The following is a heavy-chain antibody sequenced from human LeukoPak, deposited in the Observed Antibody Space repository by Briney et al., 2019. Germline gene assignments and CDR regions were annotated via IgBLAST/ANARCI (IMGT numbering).Heavy chain of an antibody. V-gene: IGHV1-69*13. CDR2: IIPIFGTA. D-gene: IGHD3-10*01. CDR1: GGTFSSYA. CDR3: AKDRRLWFGESSFDY. J-gene: IGHJ4*02. Sequence: ASVKVSCKASGGTFSSYAISWVRQAPGQGLEWMGGIIPIFGTANYAQKFQGRVTITADESTSTAYMELSSLRSEDTAVYYCAKDRRLWFGESSFDYWGQGTLVTVSS.